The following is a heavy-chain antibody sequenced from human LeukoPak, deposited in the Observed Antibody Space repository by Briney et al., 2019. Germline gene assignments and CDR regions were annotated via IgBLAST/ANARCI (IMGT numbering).Heavy chain of an antibody. J-gene: IGHJ4*02. V-gene: IGHV3-30*02. D-gene: IGHD1-26*01. CDR1: GFTFSTYA. CDR2: IGYDQTTK. Sequence: PGGSLRLSCAASGFTFSTYAMHWVRQGPGKGLEWVAYIGYDQTTKYYVDSVKGRFTISRDNSKNTLYLQMSSLRAEDTAVYYCARDGGRYYFDYWGQGTLVTVSS. CDR3: ARDGGRYYFDY.